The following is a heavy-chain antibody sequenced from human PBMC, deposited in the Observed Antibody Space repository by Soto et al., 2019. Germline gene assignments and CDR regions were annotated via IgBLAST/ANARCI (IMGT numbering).Heavy chain of an antibody. CDR1: GXTFGSYS. Sequence: GGSLRLSCAASGXTFGSYSMNWVRQAPGKGLEWVSSISSSSSYIYYADSVKGRFAISRDNAKNSLYLQMNSPRAEDTAVYYCARTRGYSYGKHFDYWGQGTLVTVSS. J-gene: IGHJ4*02. D-gene: IGHD5-18*01. CDR3: ARTRGYSYGKHFDY. V-gene: IGHV3-21*01. CDR2: ISSSSSYI.